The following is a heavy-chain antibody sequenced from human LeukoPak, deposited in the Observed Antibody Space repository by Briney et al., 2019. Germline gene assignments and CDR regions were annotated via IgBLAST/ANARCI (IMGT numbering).Heavy chain of an antibody. J-gene: IGHJ1*01. V-gene: IGHV4-59*08. CDR1: GGSISSYY. CDR3: ARHGFAAAGASFFQH. Sequence: SETLSLTCTVSGGSISSYYWSWIRQPPGKGLEWIGYIYYSGSTNYNPSLKSRVTTSVDTSKNQFSLKLSSVTAADTAVYYCARHGFAAAGASFFQHWGLGTLVTVSS. CDR2: IYYSGST. D-gene: IGHD6-13*01.